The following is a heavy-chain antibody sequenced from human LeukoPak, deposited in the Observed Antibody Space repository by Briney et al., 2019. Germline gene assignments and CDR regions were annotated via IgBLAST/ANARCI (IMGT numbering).Heavy chain of an antibody. Sequence: SETLSLTCAVYGGSFSDYHWNWIRQPPGKGLEWIGEINHSGTSTNYNPSLKSRVTISVDTSKNQFSLKLTSVSAADTAVYYCARRGNGANYHHYYYMDVWGKGTTVTISS. CDR2: INHSGTST. CDR1: GGSFSDYH. V-gene: IGHV4-34*01. D-gene: IGHD1-1*01. J-gene: IGHJ6*03. CDR3: ARRGNGANYHHYYYMDV.